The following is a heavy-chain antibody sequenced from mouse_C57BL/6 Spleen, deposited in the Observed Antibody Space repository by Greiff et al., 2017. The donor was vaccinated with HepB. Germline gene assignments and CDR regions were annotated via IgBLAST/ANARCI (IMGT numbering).Heavy chain of an antibody. Sequence: QVHVKQSGAELAKPGASVKLSCKASGYTFTSYWMHWVKQRPGQGLEWIGYINPSSGYTKYNQKFKDKATLTADKSSSTAYMQLSSLTYEDSAVYYCARSPTTVVAPGAMDYWGQGTSVTVSS. CDR1: GYTFTSYW. CDR3: ARSPTTVVAPGAMDY. D-gene: IGHD1-1*01. V-gene: IGHV1-7*01. CDR2: INPSSGYT. J-gene: IGHJ4*01.